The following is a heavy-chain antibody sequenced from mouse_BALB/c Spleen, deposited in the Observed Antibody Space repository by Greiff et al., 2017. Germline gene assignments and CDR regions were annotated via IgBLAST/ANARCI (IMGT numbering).Heavy chain of an antibody. CDR2: IYPGDGDT. Sequence: QVHVKQSGAELVRPGSSVKISCKASGYAFSSYWMNWVKQRPGQGLEWIGQIYPGDGDTNYNEKFKGKATLTADTSSSTAYMQLSSLTSEDSAIYYCARYDYDVGYYFDYWGQGTTLTVSS. CDR1: GYAFSSYW. J-gene: IGHJ2*01. D-gene: IGHD2-4*01. CDR3: ARYDYDVGYYFDY. V-gene: IGHV1-80*01.